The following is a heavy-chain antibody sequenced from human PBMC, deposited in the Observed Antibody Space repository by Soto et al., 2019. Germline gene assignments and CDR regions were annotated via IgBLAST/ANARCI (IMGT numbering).Heavy chain of an antibody. D-gene: IGHD3-3*01. V-gene: IGHV1-2*02. CDR2: INPNSGGT. CDR1: GYTFTGYY. CDR3: SRGNDFWSGYYLYYYYGMYV. J-gene: IGHJ6*02. Sequence: ASVKVSCKASGYTFTGYYMHWVRQAPGQGLEWMGWINPNSGGTNYAQKFQGRVTMTRDTSISTAYMELSRRRSDDTAVYYCSRGNDFWSGYYLYYYYGMYVWGQGTTVTVSS.